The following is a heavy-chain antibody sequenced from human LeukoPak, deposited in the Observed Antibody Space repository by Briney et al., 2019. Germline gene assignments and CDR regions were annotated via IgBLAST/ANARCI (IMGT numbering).Heavy chain of an antibody. J-gene: IGHJ5*02. CDR3: AGVYCTSTSCSHWFDP. V-gene: IGHV3-48*04. Sequence: PGGSLRLSCAASGFTFSSYWMHWVRQAPGKGLEWLSYISSTGRTIYYADSVKGRFTISRDNAKNLLYLQVNSLRAEDTAVYYCAGVYCTSTSCSHWFDPWGQGTLVTVSS. CDR1: GFTFSSYW. CDR2: ISSTGRTI. D-gene: IGHD2-2*01.